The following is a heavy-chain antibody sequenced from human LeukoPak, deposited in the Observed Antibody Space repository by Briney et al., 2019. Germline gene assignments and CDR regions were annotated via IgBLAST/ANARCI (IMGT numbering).Heavy chain of an antibody. CDR3: ARDQVEMATILVSHAFDI. J-gene: IGHJ3*02. D-gene: IGHD5-24*01. CDR2: IYYSGST. V-gene: IGHV4-59*01. CDR1: GGSISSYY. Sequence: PSETLSLTCTVSGGSISSYYWSWIRQPPGKGLEWIGYIYYSGSTNYNPSLKSRVTISVDTSKNQFSLKLSSVTAADTAVYYCARDQVEMATILVSHAFDIWGQGTMVTVSS.